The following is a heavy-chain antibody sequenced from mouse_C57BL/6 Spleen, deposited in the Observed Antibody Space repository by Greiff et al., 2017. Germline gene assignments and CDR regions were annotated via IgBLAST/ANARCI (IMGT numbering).Heavy chain of an antibody. D-gene: IGHD3-3*01. V-gene: IGHV7-3*01. J-gene: IGHJ4*01. CDR2: IRNKANGYTT. Sequence: EVQLVESGGGLVQPGGSLSLSCAASGFTFTDYYMSWVRQPPGKALEWLGFIRNKANGYTTEYSESVQGRFTISRDNSQSILYLQMNALRAEDSATYYCARYWGTNYAMDYWGQGTSVTVSS. CDR1: GFTFTDYY. CDR3: ARYWGTNYAMDY.